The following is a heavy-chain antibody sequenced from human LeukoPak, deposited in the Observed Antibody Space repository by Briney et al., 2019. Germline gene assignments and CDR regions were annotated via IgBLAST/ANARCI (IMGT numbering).Heavy chain of an antibody. V-gene: IGHV3-30*18. Sequence: GRSLRLSCAASGFTFSSYGMHWVRQAPGKRLEWVAVISYDGSNKYYADSVKGRFTISRDNSKNTLYLQMNSLRAEDTAVYYCAKGSRYGEYFDYWGQGTLVTVSS. CDR1: GFTFSSYG. CDR3: AKGSRYGEYFDY. J-gene: IGHJ4*02. CDR2: ISYDGSNK. D-gene: IGHD5-18*01.